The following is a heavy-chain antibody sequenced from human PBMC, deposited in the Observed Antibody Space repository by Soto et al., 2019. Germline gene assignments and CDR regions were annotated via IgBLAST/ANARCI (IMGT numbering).Heavy chain of an antibody. CDR1: GYPVTAYD. Sequence: QLHLVQSGAVVKKPGASVTVSCSASGYPVTAYDMHWVRQAPGRGLEWMGGINPATGAATYTQTFQGRVTMTRDTPTSTVFMELRGLTSEDTAVFYCARGGGVGVAGSAAFDMWGQGTLVTVSS. J-gene: IGHJ3*02. D-gene: IGHD3-3*01. CDR3: ARGGGVGVAGSAAFDM. V-gene: IGHV1-2*02. CDR2: INPATGAA.